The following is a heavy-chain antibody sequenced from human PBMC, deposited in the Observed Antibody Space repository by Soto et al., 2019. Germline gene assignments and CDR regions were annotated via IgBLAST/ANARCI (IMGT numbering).Heavy chain of an antibody. CDR3: TDGLGI. CDR2: IRSRSDGGTT. CDR1: GFGFTNAW. V-gene: IGHV3-15*07. J-gene: IGHJ6*02. Sequence: EVQLVESGGGLVKPGGSLRLSCAASGFGFTNAWMNWVRQAPGNGLEWVGRIRSRSDGGTTDNAAPVRDRFTISRDDSENTLYLQMNSLKTEDTGVYYCTDGLGIWGQGTTVTVSS.